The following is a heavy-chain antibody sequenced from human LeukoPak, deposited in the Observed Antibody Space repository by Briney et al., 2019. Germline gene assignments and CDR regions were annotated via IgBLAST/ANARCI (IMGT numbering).Heavy chain of an antibody. J-gene: IGHJ6*03. D-gene: IGHD2-2*01. CDR3: ARTHGAQLPPPFGYYMDV. CDR2: IYYSGST. Sequence: PSETLSLTCTVSGGSISSYYWSWIRQPPGKGLEWIGYIYYSGSTNYNPSLKSRVTTSVDTSKNQFSLKLSSVTAADTAVYYCARTHGAQLPPPFGYYMDVWGKGTTVTVSS. CDR1: GGSISSYY. V-gene: IGHV4-59*12.